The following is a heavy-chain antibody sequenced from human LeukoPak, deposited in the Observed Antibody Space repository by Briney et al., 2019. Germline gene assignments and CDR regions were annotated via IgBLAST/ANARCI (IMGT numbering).Heavy chain of an antibody. Sequence: GGSLRHFGAASGFTLIKAWMSWVRQAPGKGLEWVGRIKSKIDGGTTDYAAPVKGRFTISRDDSKDTLYLQMDSLKTEDTAVYYCSSLRGSSSHYLQHWGQGTLVTVSS. CDR3: SSLRGSSSHYLQH. J-gene: IGHJ1*01. V-gene: IGHV3-15*01. CDR1: GFTLIKAW. CDR2: IKSKIDGGTT. D-gene: IGHD6-13*01.